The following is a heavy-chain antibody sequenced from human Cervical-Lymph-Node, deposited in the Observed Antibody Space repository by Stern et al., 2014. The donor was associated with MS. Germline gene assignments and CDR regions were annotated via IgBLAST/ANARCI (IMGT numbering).Heavy chain of an antibody. CDR1: GFIFRRHV. D-gene: IGHD3-22*01. V-gene: IGHV3-23*01. CDR3: AKGHLYLDSSSYPDKVDS. J-gene: IGHJ4*02. CDR2: ISGSGTNT. Sequence: VQLLESGGGLVQPGGSLRVSCAASGFIFRRHVMNWVRQAPGKGLEWVSTISGSGTNTYYADSVKGRFTISRDNSKNTLYLQMNGLRAEDTAVYFCAKGHLYLDSSSYPDKVDSWGQGTLVTVSS.